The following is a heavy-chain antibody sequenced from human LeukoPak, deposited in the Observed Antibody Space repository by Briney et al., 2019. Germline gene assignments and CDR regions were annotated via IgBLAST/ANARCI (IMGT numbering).Heavy chain of an antibody. J-gene: IGHJ4*02. CDR2: IYTSGST. CDR3: ASGSYLFVY. Sequence: SETLSLTCTVSGGSISSGSYYWSWIRQPAGKGLEWIGRIYTSGSTNYNPSLKSRVTISVDTSKNQFSLKLSSVTAADTAVYYCASGSYLFVYWGQGTLVTVSS. V-gene: IGHV4-61*02. CDR1: GGSISSGSYY. D-gene: IGHD1-26*01.